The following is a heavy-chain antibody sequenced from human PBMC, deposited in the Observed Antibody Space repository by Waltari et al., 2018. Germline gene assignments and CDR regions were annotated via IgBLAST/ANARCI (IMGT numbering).Heavy chain of an antibody. CDR1: GGSISSHY. J-gene: IGHJ3*02. D-gene: IGHD6-13*01. Sequence: QVQLQESGPGLVKPSETLSLTCTVSGGSISSHYWSWIRPPPGKGLEWIGYIYYSGSTNYNPSLKSRVTISVDTSKNQFSLKLSSVTAADTAVYYCALFHRESIGWQQHQDAFDIWGQGTMVTVSS. CDR2: IYYSGST. V-gene: IGHV4-59*11. CDR3: ALFHRESIGWQQHQDAFDI.